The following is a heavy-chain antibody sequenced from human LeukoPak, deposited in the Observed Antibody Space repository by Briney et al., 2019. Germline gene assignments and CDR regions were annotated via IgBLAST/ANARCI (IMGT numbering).Heavy chain of an antibody. Sequence: AASVKVSCKASGYTFTNYGISWVRQAPGQGLEWMGWISGYNGNTNYAQKLQGRVTMTTDTSTSTAYLELRSLKSDDTAVYYCARDMDYGDYGNWFDPWGQGTLVTVSS. D-gene: IGHD4-17*01. V-gene: IGHV1-18*01. CDR3: ARDMDYGDYGNWFDP. CDR1: GYTFTNYG. J-gene: IGHJ5*02. CDR2: ISGYNGNT.